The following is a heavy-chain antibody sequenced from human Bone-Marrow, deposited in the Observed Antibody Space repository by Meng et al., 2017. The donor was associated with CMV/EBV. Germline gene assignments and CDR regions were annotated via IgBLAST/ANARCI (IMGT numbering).Heavy chain of an antibody. CDR2: IKSKTDGGKT. V-gene: IGHV3-15*01. CDR3: PTVTLMVRGRGGGMDD. Sequence: GGSLGLSCAASGFTFSNAWMSWVRQAPGKGLEWVGRIKSKTDGGKTDYAAPVKGRFTISRDDSKNTLYLQMNSLKTEDTAVYYCPTVTLMVRGRGGGMDDWGQGTTVTVSS. CDR1: GFTFSNAW. D-gene: IGHD3-10*01. J-gene: IGHJ6*02.